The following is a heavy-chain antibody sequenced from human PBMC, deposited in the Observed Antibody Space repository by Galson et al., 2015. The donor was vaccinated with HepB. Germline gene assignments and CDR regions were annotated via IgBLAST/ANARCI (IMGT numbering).Heavy chain of an antibody. J-gene: IGHJ4*02. D-gene: IGHD3-16*01. CDR2: ISYEGSSK. Sequence: SLRLSCAASGFTFSSYGMHWVRQAPGKGLEWVAGISYEGSSKYYADSVKGRFTISRDNSKNMLYLQMNSLRAEDTAVYYCAKEFEARLTPSPSGYWGQGTLVTVSS. CDR1: GFTFSSYG. V-gene: IGHV3-30*18. CDR3: AKEFEARLTPSPSGY.